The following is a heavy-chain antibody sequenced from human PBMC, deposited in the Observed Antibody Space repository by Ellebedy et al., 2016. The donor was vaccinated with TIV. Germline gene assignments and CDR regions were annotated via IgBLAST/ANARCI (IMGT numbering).Heavy chain of an antibody. CDR1: GFTFSNYA. Sequence: GGSLRLXCAASGFTFSNYAMAWVRQAPGKGLEWVANIKQDGTETTYVDSVKGRFTISRDIAKESLYLQMNSLRVEDTAIYYCARWVPGEWVIREYTFDSWGQGTLVTVSS. V-gene: IGHV3-7*01. J-gene: IGHJ4*02. CDR2: IKQDGTET. D-gene: IGHD7-27*01. CDR3: ARWVPGEWVIREYTFDS.